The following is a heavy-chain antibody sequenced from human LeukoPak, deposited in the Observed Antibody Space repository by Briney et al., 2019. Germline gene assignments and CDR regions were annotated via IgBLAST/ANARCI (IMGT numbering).Heavy chain of an antibody. V-gene: IGHV4-4*07. CDR2: IYPGGET. Sequence: SETLSLTCTVSGGSISNSYWSWIRQPAGKGLEWIARIYPGGETNYNPSLKSRVTMSVDTSKNQFSLKLSSMTAADTAVYYCASSEKDEVLRFLEWSPGFDYWGQGTLVTVSS. J-gene: IGHJ4*02. CDR3: ASSEKDEVLRFLEWSPGFDY. CDR1: GGSISNSY. D-gene: IGHD3-3*01.